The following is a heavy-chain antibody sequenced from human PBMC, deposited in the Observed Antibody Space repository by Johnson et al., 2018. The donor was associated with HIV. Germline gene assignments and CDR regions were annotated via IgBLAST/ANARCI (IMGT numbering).Heavy chain of an antibody. V-gene: IGHV3-NL1*01. CDR1: VFTFSNYG. J-gene: IGHJ3*02. CDR3: ARACRDGYTCDAFDI. D-gene: IGHD5-24*01. CDR2: ISSGGDT. Sequence: QVQLVESGGGVVQPGGSLRLSCAASVFTFSNYGMHWVRQAPGKGLEWVSVISSGGDTYYADSVRGRFTISRDNSKNTLYLQMNSLRAEDTAVYYCARACRDGYTCDAFDIWGQGTMVTVSS.